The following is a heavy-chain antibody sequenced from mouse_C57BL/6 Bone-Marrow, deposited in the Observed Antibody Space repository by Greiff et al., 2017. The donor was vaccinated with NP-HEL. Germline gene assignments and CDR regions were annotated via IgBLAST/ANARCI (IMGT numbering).Heavy chain of an antibody. V-gene: IGHV5-16*01. CDR3: ARGGYGSSFAY. D-gene: IGHD1-1*01. J-gene: IGHJ3*01. CDR1: GFTFSDYY. Sequence: EVMLVESEGGLVQPGSSMKLSCTASGFTFSDYYMAWVRQVPEKGLEWVANINYDGSSTYYLDSLKSRFIISRDNAKNILYLQMSSLKSEDTATYYCARGGYGSSFAYWGQGTLVTVSA. CDR2: INYDGSST.